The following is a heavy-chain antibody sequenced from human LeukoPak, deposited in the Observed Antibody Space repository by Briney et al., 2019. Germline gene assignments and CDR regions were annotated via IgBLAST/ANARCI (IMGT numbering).Heavy chain of an antibody. J-gene: IGHJ5*02. CDR1: GYTFTSYG. Sequence: ASVKVSCKASGYTFTSYGISWVRQAPGQGLEWTGWISAYNGNTNYAQKLQGRVTMTTDTSTSTAYMELRSLRSDDTAVYYCARDVYDFWSGYYYGGYNWFDPWGQGTLVTVSS. CDR3: ARDVYDFWSGYYYGGYNWFDP. D-gene: IGHD3-3*01. CDR2: ISAYNGNT. V-gene: IGHV1-18*01.